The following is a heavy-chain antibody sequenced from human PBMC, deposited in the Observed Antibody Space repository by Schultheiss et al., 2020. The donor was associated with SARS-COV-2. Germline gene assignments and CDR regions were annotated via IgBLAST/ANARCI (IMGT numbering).Heavy chain of an antibody. CDR1: GDSISSYY. V-gene: IGHV4-4*07. J-gene: IGHJ6*03. D-gene: IGHD2-15*01. CDR3: ARVAEACRGGSCYLGNWDKYSYMDV. CDR2: IQSTGST. Sequence: SETLSLTCTVSGDSISSYYWSWVRQPAGKGLEWIGRIQSTGSTDHNSSLKSRVIMSVDTSKNQFSLKLNSVTAADTAVYYCARVAEACRGGSCYLGNWDKYSYMDVWGKGTAVTVSS.